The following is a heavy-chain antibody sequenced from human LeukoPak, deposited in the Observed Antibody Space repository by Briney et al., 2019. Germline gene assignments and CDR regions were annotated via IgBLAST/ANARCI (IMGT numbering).Heavy chain of an antibody. V-gene: IGHV1-46*01. Sequence: ASVKVSCKASGYTFTGYYMHWVRQAPGQGLEWMGIINPSGGSTSYAQKFQGRVTMTRDMSTSTVYMELSSLRSEDTAVYYCARETTTVTTDLDAFDIWGQGTMVTVSS. CDR1: GYTFTGYY. J-gene: IGHJ3*02. CDR3: ARETTTVTTDLDAFDI. CDR2: INPSGGST. D-gene: IGHD4-17*01.